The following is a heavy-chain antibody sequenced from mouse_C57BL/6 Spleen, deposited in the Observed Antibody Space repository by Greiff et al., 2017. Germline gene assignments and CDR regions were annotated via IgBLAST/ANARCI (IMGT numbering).Heavy chain of an antibody. J-gene: IGHJ1*03. D-gene: IGHD2-4*01. Sequence: EVMLVESGGGLVKPGGSLKLSCAASGFTFSDYGMHWVRQAPEKGLEWVAYISSGSSTIYYADTVKGRFTISRDNAKNTLFLQMTSLRSEDTAMXYGAKIYYDYDGDVWGTGTTVTVSS. V-gene: IGHV5-17*01. CDR2: ISSGSSTI. CDR1: GFTFSDYG. CDR3: AKIYYDYDGDV.